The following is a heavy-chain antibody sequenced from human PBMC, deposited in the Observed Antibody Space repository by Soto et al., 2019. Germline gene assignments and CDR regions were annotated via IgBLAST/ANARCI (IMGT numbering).Heavy chain of an antibody. CDR1: GFTFSSYS. V-gene: IGHV3-48*02. CDR2: ISSSSSTI. CDR3: AREVPGGYDSSGYDY. Sequence: GGSLRLSCAASGFTFSSYSMNWVRQAPGKGLEWVSYISSSSSTIYYADSVKGRFTISRDNAKNSLYLQMNSLRDEDTAVYYCAREVPGGYDSSGYDYWGQGTLVTVSS. D-gene: IGHD3-22*01. J-gene: IGHJ4*02.